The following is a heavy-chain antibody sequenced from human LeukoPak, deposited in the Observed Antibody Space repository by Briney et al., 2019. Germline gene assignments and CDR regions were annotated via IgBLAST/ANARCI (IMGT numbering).Heavy chain of an antibody. CDR3: ARGGVYSSLPLD. D-gene: IGHD6-13*01. V-gene: IGHV4-4*07. CDR1: DASISSYY. J-gene: IGHJ4*02. Sequence: SETLSLTCTVSDASISSYYWSWIRQPAGKGLEWIGRIYVSGTSVYNPSLKSRVTISVDTSKNQFSLKLSSVTAADTAVYYCARGGVYSSLPLDWGQGTLVTVSS. CDR2: IYVSGTS.